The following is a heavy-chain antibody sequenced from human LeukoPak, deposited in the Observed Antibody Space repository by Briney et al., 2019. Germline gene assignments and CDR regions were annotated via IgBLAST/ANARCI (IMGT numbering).Heavy chain of an antibody. CDR3: AQSPYSSGWYGAFDY. CDR1: GFTFSSYG. D-gene: IGHD6-19*01. Sequence: GGSLRLSCAASGFTFSSYGMHWVRQAPGKGLEWVAVISYDGSNKYYADSVKGRFTISRDNSKNTLYLQMNSLRAEDTAVYYCAQSPYSSGWYGAFDYWGQGTLVTVSS. CDR2: ISYDGSNK. J-gene: IGHJ4*02. V-gene: IGHV3-30*03.